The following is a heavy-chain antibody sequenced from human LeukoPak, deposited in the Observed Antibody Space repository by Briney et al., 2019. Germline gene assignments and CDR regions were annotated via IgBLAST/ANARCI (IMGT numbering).Heavy chain of an antibody. CDR3: ARTSTGIAAAATFDY. Sequence: GGSLRLSCAASGFTFSSYAMSWVRQAPGKGLEWVANIKQDVSEKYYLDSVKGRFTISRDNAKNSLYLQMNSLRAEDTAVYYCARTSTGIAAAATFDYWGQGTLVTVSS. J-gene: IGHJ4*02. D-gene: IGHD6-13*01. V-gene: IGHV3-7*01. CDR2: IKQDVSEK. CDR1: GFTFSSYA.